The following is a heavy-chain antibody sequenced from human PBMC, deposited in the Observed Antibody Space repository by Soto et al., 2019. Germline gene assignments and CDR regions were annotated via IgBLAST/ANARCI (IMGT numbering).Heavy chain of an antibody. V-gene: IGHV1-18*01. CDR2: ISAYNGNT. CDR1: AYTFTNFG. CDR3: ASGGAPIAY. J-gene: IGHJ4*02. D-gene: IGHD3-10*01. Sequence: QVQLVQSGAEVKKPGASVEVSCKASAYTFTNFGITWVRQAPGQGLEWMGWISAYNGNTNYAQKFQGRVTMTTDTSTSTAYMEVRSLRFDGTAVYYCASGGAPIAYWGQGTLVTVSS.